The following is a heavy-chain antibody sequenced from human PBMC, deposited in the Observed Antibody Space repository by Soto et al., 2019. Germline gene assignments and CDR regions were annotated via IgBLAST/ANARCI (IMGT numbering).Heavy chain of an antibody. CDR1: GGSTSSGGYS. D-gene: IGHD6-19*01. J-gene: IGHJ4*02. CDR3: ARGGLLPDY. CDR2: ISHSGST. Sequence: QLQLQESGSGLVKPSQTLSLTCAVSGGSTSSGGYSWSWLRQPPGKGLEWIGYISHSGSTYYNPSPKRRXTXAVDTSKNQFSLRLSAVTAADTAVYYCARGGLLPDYWGQGTLVTVSS. V-gene: IGHV4-30-2*01.